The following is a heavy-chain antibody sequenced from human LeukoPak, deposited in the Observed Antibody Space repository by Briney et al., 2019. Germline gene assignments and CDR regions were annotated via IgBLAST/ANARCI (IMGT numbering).Heavy chain of an antibody. V-gene: IGHV4-59*01. CDR2: IYYSGTT. J-gene: IGHJ4*02. D-gene: IGHD7-27*01. CDR1: GGSINSYY. CDR3: ARGANWGSPDY. Sequence: SETLSLTCTVSGGSINSYYWSWIRQPPGKGLEWIGDIYYSGTTSYNPSLKSRVTISLDTSKNQFSLKLSSVTAADTAVYYCARGANWGSPDYWGQGTLVTVSS.